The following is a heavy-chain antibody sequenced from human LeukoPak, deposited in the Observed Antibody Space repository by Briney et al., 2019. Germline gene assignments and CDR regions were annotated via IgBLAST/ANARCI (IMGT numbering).Heavy chain of an antibody. J-gene: IGHJ3*02. D-gene: IGHD3-10*01. V-gene: IGHV4-61*02. CDR1: GGSISSGSYY. CDR3: ARVGELQYYSYAFDI. Sequence: SETLSLTCTVSGGSISSGSYYWSWIRQPAGKGLERIGRIYTSGSTNYNPSLKSRVTISVDTSKNQFSLKLSSVTAADTAVYYYARVGELQYYSYAFDIWGQGTMVTVSS. CDR2: IYTSGST.